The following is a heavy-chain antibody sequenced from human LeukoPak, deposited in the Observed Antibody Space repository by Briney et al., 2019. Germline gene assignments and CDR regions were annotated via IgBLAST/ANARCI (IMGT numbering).Heavy chain of an antibody. Sequence: SQTLSLTCTVSGGSISSGSYYWSWIRQPAGKGLEWIGRIYTSGSTNYNPSLKSRVTISVDTSKNQFSLKLSSVTAADTAVYYCARGASGGGWNDGWFDPWGQGTLVTVSS. CDR1: GGSISSGSYY. CDR2: IYTSGST. V-gene: IGHV4-61*02. D-gene: IGHD1-1*01. J-gene: IGHJ5*02. CDR3: ARGASGGGWNDGWFDP.